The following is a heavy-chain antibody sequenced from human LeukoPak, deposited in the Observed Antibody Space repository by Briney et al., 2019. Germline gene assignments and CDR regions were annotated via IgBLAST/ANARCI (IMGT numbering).Heavy chain of an antibody. J-gene: IGHJ6*02. V-gene: IGHV1-8*01. Sequence: ASVKVSCKASGYTFTSYDINWVRQATGQGLEWMGWMNPYSGNTDYAQKFQGRVTMTRNTSITTAYMELSSLRSEDTAVYYCARGQTAYCGGDCSWNGMDVWGQGTTVTVSS. D-gene: IGHD2-21*02. CDR2: MNPYSGNT. CDR3: ARGQTAYCGGDCSWNGMDV. CDR1: GYTFTSYD.